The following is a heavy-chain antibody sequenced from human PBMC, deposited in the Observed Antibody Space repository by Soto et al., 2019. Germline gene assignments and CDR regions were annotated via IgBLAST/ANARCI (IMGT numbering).Heavy chain of an antibody. V-gene: IGHV4-39*01. Sequence: QVQLQESGPGLVKPSETLSLTCTVSGDSISTSPFYWNWIRQPPGKGLEWIGNIYYSGNTFYKPSLKSRVTISVDTSRNQFSRKLTSVTPAATAVYYCARQPRYFEPGGGQYWGQGSLVTVSS. D-gene: IGHD3-9*01. CDR2: IYYSGNT. CDR1: GDSISTSPFY. CDR3: ARQPRYFEPGGGQY. J-gene: IGHJ4*02.